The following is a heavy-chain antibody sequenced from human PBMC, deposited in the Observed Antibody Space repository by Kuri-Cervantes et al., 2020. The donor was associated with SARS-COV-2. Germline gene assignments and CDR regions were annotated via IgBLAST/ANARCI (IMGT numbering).Heavy chain of an antibody. V-gene: IGHV1-18*01. Sequence: ASVKVSCKASGYTFSSYGISWVRQAPGQGLEWMGWISTYNGNTNYAQKLQGRVTMTTDTSTSTVHMELSSLRSEDTAVYYCARVSTDVAYWGQGTLVTVSS. CDR2: ISTYNGNT. J-gene: IGHJ4*02. CDR3: ARVSTDVAY. CDR1: GYTFSSYG. D-gene: IGHD5/OR15-5a*01.